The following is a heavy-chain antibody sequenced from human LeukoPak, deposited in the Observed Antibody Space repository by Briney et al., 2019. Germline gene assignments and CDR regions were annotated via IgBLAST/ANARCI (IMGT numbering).Heavy chain of an antibody. CDR2: ISYSGNT. CDR3: ARHRWVASAGENFDY. V-gene: IGHV4-59*08. CDR1: GGSISSYY. J-gene: IGHJ4*02. Sequence: SETLSLTCTVSGGSISSYYWSWIRQPPGQGLECIGYISYSGNTNYNPSLKSRVTISVDTSKNQSSLKPSSVTAADTAVYYCARHRWVASAGENFDYWGQGTLVTVSS. D-gene: IGHD6-13*01.